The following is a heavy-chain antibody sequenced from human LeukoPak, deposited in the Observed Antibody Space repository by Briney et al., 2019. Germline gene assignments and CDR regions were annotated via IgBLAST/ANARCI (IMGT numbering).Heavy chain of an antibody. Sequence: GASVKVSCKASGYTFTSYGINWVRQATGQGLEWMGWMSPNSGNTGYAQEFQGRVSMTSDISITTAYMELSGLRSDVTAVYFCAITKISSSSLDYWGQGTLVTVSS. CDR2: MSPNSGNT. J-gene: IGHJ4*02. D-gene: IGHD6-6*01. CDR1: GYTFTSYG. CDR3: AITKISSSSLDY. V-gene: IGHV1-8*01.